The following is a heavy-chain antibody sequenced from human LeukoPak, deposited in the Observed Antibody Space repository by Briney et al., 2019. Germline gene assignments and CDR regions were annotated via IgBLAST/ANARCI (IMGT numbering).Heavy chain of an antibody. V-gene: IGHV1-8*01. CDR1: GYTFTSYD. J-gene: IGHJ4*02. CDR2: MNPNSGNT. D-gene: IGHD3-22*01. CDR3: ARGVDSLPDDY. Sequence: GASVKVSCKASGYTFTSYDINWVRQATGQGLEWMGWMNPNSGNTGYAQKFQGRVTMTRKTSISTAYMELSSLRSEDTAVYYYARGVDSLPDDYWGQGTLVTVSS.